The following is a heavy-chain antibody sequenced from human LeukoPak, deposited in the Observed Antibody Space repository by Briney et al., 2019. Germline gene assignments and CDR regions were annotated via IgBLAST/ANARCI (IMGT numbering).Heavy chain of an antibody. CDR3: ASCIAAAGSGLDY. Sequence: GESLKISCKGSGYSFTSYWIGWVRQMPGIGLEWMGIIYPGDSDTRYSPSFQGQVTISADKSISTAYLQWSSLKASDTAMYYCASCIAAAGSGLDYWGQGTLVTVSS. D-gene: IGHD6-13*01. CDR2: IYPGDSDT. V-gene: IGHV5-51*01. CDR1: GYSFTSYW. J-gene: IGHJ4*02.